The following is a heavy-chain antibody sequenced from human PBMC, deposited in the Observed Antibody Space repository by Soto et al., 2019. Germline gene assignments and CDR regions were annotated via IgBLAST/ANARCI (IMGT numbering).Heavy chain of an antibody. V-gene: IGHV1-18*01. CDR1: GYTFSSYG. Sequence: ASVKVSCKASGYTFSSYGISWVRQAPGQGLEWMGWISAYNGNTNYAQKLQGRVTMTTDTSTSTAYMELRSLRSDDTAVYYCARSEGSSLIRYYYGMDVWGQGTTVTVSS. CDR3: ARSEGSSLIRYYYGMDV. CDR2: ISAYNGNT. J-gene: IGHJ6*02. D-gene: IGHD6-6*01.